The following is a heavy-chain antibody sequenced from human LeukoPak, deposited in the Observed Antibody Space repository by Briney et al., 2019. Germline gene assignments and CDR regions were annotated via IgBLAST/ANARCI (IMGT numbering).Heavy chain of an antibody. CDR1: GGSISSYY. CDR3: ARGGYYGSGNDFRFDP. D-gene: IGHD3-10*01. Sequence: SETLSLTCTVSGGSISSYYWSWIRQPAGKVLEWIGRIYTSGSTNYNPSLKSRVTISVETSKNQFSLKLKSVTAADTAVYYCARGGYYGSGNDFRFDPWGQGTLVTVSS. CDR2: IYTSGST. V-gene: IGHV4-4*07. J-gene: IGHJ5*02.